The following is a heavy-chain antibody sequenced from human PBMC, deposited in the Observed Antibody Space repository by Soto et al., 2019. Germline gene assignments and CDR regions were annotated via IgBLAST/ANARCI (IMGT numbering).Heavy chain of an antibody. CDR2: MNPNSGNT. Sequence: GASVKVSCKASGYTFTSYDINWVRQATGQGLEWMGWMNPNSGNTGYAQKFQGRVTMTRNTSISTAYMELSSLKSEDTAVYYCARGLRIAVAGEYYFDYWGQGTLVTVSS. J-gene: IGHJ4*02. CDR3: ARGLRIAVAGEYYFDY. CDR1: GYTFTSYD. D-gene: IGHD6-19*01. V-gene: IGHV1-8*01.